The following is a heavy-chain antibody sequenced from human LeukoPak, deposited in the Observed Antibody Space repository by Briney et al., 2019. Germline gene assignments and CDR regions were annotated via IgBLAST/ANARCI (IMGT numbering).Heavy chain of an antibody. CDR3: AKVRGGGYYFDY. V-gene: IGHV3-23*01. J-gene: IGHJ4*02. Sequence: GGSLRLSCAASGFTFSSYAMSWVRQAPGKGLEWVSAISGSGGSTYYADSVKGRFTISRDNSRNTLYLQMNSLRAEDTAVYYCAKVRGGGYYFDYWGQGTLVTVSS. CDR1: GFTFSSYA. CDR2: ISGSGGST.